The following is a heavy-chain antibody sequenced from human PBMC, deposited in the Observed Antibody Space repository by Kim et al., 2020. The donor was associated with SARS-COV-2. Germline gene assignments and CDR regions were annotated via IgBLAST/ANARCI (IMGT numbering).Heavy chain of an antibody. Sequence: ASVKVSCKASGYTFTSYDINWVRQATGQGLEWMGWMNPNSGNTGYAQKFQGRVTMTRNTAISTAYMELSSLRSEDTAVYYCARGTWDYYAGSAYRTYYFDYWGQGTLVTVSS. J-gene: IGHJ4*02. V-gene: IGHV1-8*01. CDR2: MNPNSGNT. CDR1: GYTFTSYD. CDR3: ARGTWDYYAGSAYRTYYFDY. D-gene: IGHD3-22*01.